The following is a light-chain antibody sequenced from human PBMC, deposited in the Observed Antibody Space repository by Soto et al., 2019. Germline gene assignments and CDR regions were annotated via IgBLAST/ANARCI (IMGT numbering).Light chain of an antibody. CDR2: GAS. CDR1: QSVSSNY. CDR3: QQYHTSPVT. Sequence: EIVLTQSPGTLSLSPGERATLSCRASQSVSSNYLAWYQQKPGQAPRLLIYGASSRPTGIPDRFSGSGSGTDVTLTVSRLEPEDFAVYYCQQYHTSPVTFGGGTKVEIK. V-gene: IGKV3-20*01. J-gene: IGKJ4*01.